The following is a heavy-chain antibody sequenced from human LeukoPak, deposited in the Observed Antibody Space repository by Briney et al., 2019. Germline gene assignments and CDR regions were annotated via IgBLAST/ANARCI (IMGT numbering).Heavy chain of an antibody. Sequence: AGGSLRLSCAASGFTVSTYNMNWVRQAPGTRLEWVSVIYSGTAPYYADSVKGRFTISRDNSKNTLYLHMSSLRAEDTAVYYCVRQTSGWYSAFDYWGQGPLVTVSS. D-gene: IGHD6-19*01. J-gene: IGHJ4*02. V-gene: IGHV3-53*01. CDR3: VRQTSGWYSAFDY. CDR2: IYSGTAP. CDR1: GFTVSTYN.